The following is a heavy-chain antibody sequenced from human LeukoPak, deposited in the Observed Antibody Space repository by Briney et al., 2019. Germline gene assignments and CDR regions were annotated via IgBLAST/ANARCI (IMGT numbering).Heavy chain of an antibody. V-gene: IGHV4-34*01. D-gene: IGHD5-12*01. CDR1: GGSLNGYY. CDR2: IHFSGSI. Sequence: SETLSLTCAVYGGSLNGYYWSWIRQPQGRGLEWIGEIHFSGSINYNPSLEGRVTITVDTSKNQFSLRLSSVTAADTAVYYCARGFDRAKVAYWGQGTLVTVSS. J-gene: IGHJ4*02. CDR3: ARGFDRAKVAY.